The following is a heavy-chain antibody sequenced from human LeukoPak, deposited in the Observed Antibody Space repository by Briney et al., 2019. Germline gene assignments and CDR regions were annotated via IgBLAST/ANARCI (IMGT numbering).Heavy chain of an antibody. CDR3: AKESPYGSGSRNYYFHY. CDR1: GFTFSSYA. Sequence: GGSLRLSCAASGFTFSSYAMSWVRQAPGKGLELVSAISGSADRTYYADSVKGRFTISRDNSKNTLYLQMNSLRPEDTAIYYCAKESPYGSGSRNYYFHYWGQGTLVTVSS. D-gene: IGHD3-10*01. J-gene: IGHJ4*02. CDR2: ISGSADRT. V-gene: IGHV3-23*01.